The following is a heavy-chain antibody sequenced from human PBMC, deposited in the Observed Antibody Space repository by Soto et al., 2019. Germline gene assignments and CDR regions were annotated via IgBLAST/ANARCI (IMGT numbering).Heavy chain of an antibody. Sequence: QVQLVQSGAEVKKPGASVKVSCKASGYTFTRNAIHWVRQAAGQRLEWIGKLDAGNGNTKYSQKFQGRVTITRDTSASAAYMELSTLGSEDTSIYYCARSETDYSRFGYWGQGTLVTVSS. CDR1: GYTFTRNA. V-gene: IGHV1-3*01. CDR2: LDAGNGNT. CDR3: ARSETDYSRFGY. J-gene: IGHJ4*02. D-gene: IGHD3-9*01.